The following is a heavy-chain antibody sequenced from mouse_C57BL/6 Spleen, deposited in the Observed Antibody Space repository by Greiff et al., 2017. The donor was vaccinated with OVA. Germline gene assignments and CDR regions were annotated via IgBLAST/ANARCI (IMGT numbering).Heavy chain of an antibody. Sequence: EVQGVESGGGLVKPGGSLKLSCAASGFTFSSYAMSWVRQTPEKRLEWVATISDGGSYTYYPDNVKGRFTISRDNAKNNLYLQMSHLKSEDTAMYYCARGGSGYDGSFTFAYWGQGTLVTVSA. D-gene: IGHD1-1*01. J-gene: IGHJ3*01. CDR1: GFTFSSYA. V-gene: IGHV5-4*01. CDR2: ISDGGSYT. CDR3: ARGGSGYDGSFTFAY.